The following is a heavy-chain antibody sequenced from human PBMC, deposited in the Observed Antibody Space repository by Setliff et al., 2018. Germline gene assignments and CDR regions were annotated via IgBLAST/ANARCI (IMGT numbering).Heavy chain of an antibody. CDR1: GFTFSSYW. D-gene: IGHD4-4*01. CDR3: AREPTVTTLDY. V-gene: IGHV3-7*01. Sequence: PGGSLRLSCAASGFTFSSYWMSWVHQAPGKGLEWVANIKQDGSEKYHADSVKGRFTISRDNAKNSLYLQMTSLRAEDTAVYYCAREPTVTTLDYWGQGTLVTVSS. J-gene: IGHJ4*02. CDR2: IKQDGSEK.